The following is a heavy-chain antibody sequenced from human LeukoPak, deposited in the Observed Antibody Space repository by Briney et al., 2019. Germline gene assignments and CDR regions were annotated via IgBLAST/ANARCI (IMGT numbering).Heavy chain of an antibody. CDR1: GGSFSGYY. Sequence: PSETLSLTCAVYGGSFSGYYWSWIRQPPGKGLEWIGEINHSGSTNYNPSLKSRVTISVDTSKNQFSLNLSSVTAADTAVYYCARRRGYYYGSGSLDCWGQGTLVTVSS. CDR2: INHSGST. V-gene: IGHV4-34*01. CDR3: ARRRGYYYGSGSLDC. D-gene: IGHD3-10*01. J-gene: IGHJ4*02.